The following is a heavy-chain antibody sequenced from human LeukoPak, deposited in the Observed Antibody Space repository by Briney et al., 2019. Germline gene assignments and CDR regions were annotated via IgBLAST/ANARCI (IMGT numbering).Heavy chain of an antibody. CDR3: ARHHAHYFCYMAV. CDR2: IYYSGTT. V-gene: IGHV4-39*01. J-gene: IGHJ6*03. Sequence: SETLSLTCTVSGDSISSSSYYWGWIRQPPGKGLEWIGSIYYSGTTYYTPSLKSRVSISVDTSKNQFSLRLNSPTATDTAVYYCARHHAHYFCYMAVWGKGTTVIVSS. CDR1: GDSISSSSYY.